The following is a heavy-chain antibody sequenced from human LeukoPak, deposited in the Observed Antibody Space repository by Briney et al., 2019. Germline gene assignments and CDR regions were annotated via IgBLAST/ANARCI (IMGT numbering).Heavy chain of an antibody. CDR1: GFIYLSYA. Sequence: GGSLRQSCSSTGFIYLSYAIHWLRPAPGKGLEYVSGISSNGGSTYYADSVKGRFTISRDNSKNTPYLQMSSLRAEDTAVYYCVKGYCSSTSCYAFDYWGKGTLVTVSS. CDR2: ISSNGGST. J-gene: IGHJ4*02. D-gene: IGHD2-2*01. CDR3: VKGYCSSTSCYAFDY. V-gene: IGHV3-64D*09.